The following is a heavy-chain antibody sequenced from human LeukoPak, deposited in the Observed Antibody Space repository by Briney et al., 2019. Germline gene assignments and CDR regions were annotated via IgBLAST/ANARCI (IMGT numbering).Heavy chain of an antibody. D-gene: IGHD5-18*01. J-gene: IGHJ4*02. Sequence: LSXAASGSTFSSXAMSWVRQAPGKXLEXVSAISGSGGSTYYADSVKGRFTISRDNSKNTLYLQMNSLRAEDTAVYYCANQGYSYGYWYYFDYWGQGTLVTVSS. CDR2: ISGSGGST. CDR3: ANQGYSYGYWYYFDY. V-gene: IGHV3-23*01. CDR1: GSTFSSXA.